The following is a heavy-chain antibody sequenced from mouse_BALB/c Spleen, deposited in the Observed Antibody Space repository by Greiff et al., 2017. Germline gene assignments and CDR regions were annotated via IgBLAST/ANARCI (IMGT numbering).Heavy chain of an antibody. CDR2: IYPSDSYT. Sequence: QVQLQQPGAELVRPGASVKLSCKASGYTFTSYWINWVKQRPGQGLEWIGNIYPSDSYTNYNQKFKDKATLTVDKSSSTAYMQLSSPTSEDSAVYYCTRERRYGDAMDYWGQGTSVTVSS. D-gene: IGHD2-14*01. CDR3: TRERRYGDAMDY. CDR1: GYTFTSYW. J-gene: IGHJ4*01. V-gene: IGHV1-69*02.